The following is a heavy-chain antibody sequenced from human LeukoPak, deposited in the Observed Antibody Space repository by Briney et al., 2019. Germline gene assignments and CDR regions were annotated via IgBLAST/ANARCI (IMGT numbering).Heavy chain of an antibody. J-gene: IGHJ4*02. V-gene: IGHV4-31*03. CDR2: IYYSGST. D-gene: IGHD6-13*01. CDR3: ASSLKTAAGPFDY. Sequence: PSETLSLTCSVSGGSISSGGYYWSWIRQHPGKGLEWIGYIYYSGSTYYNPSLKSRVTISVDTSKNQFSLKLSSVTAADTAVYYCASSLKTAAGPFDYWGQGTLVTVSS. CDR1: GGSISSGGYY.